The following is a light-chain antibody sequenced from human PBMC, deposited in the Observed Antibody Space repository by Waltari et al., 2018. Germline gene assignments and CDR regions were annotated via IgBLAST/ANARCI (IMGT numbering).Light chain of an antibody. Sequence: QSVLTQPPSASGAPGPRVTISCSCVSSHLGSNTVTWYPPRPGTAPKLLVHRHNQRPSGFPDRFSGSQSGTSASLAISGLQAEDETDYYCAAWDDSLNGPVFGGGTKLTVL. CDR1: SSHLGSNT. CDR3: AAWDDSLNGPV. J-gene: IGLJ3*02. CDR2: RHN. V-gene: IGLV1-44*01.